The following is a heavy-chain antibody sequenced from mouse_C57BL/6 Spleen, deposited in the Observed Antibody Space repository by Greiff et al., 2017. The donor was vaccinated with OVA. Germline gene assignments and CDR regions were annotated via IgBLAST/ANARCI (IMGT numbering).Heavy chain of an antibody. D-gene: IGHD4-1*01. V-gene: IGHV1-82*01. CDR2: IYPGDGDT. J-gene: IGHJ2*01. CDR1: GYAFSSSW. CDR3: ARSTGYYVDY. Sequence: QVQLQQSGPELVKPGASVKISCKASGYAFSSSWMNWVKQRPGKGLEWIGRIYPGDGDTNYNGKFKGKATLTADKSSSTAYMQLSSLTSEDSAVYFCARSTGYYVDYWGQGTTLTVSS.